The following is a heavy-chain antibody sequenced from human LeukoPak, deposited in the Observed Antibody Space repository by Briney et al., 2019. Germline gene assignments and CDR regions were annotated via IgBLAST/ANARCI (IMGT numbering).Heavy chain of an antibody. V-gene: IGHV5-51*01. Sequence: GESLKISCKGSGYSFTSYWIGWVRQMPGKGLEWMGIIYPGDSDTRYSPSFQGQVTISADKSLSTTFLQWSSLKASDTAMYYCAGSYRGPYYYGSGSYPPGPFDIWGQGTMVTVSS. D-gene: IGHD3-10*01. J-gene: IGHJ3*02. CDR2: IYPGDSDT. CDR3: AGSYRGPYYYGSGSYPPGPFDI. CDR1: GYSFTSYW.